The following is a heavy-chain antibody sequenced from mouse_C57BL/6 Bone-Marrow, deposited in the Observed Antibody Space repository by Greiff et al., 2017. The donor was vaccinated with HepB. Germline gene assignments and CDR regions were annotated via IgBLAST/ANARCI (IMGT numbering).Heavy chain of an antibody. CDR3: AKPFTTVGDY. J-gene: IGHJ2*01. CDR1: GYAFSSSW. V-gene: IGHV1-82*01. D-gene: IGHD1-1*01. Sequence: QVQLQQSGPELVKPGASVKISCKASGYAFSSSWMNWVKQRPGKGLEWIGRIYPGDGDTNYNGKFKGKATLTADKSSSTAYMQLSSLTSEDSAVYFCAKPFTTVGDYWGQGTTLTVSS. CDR2: IYPGDGDT.